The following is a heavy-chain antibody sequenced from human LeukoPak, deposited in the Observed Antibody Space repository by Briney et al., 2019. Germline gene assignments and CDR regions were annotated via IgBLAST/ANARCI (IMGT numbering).Heavy chain of an antibody. CDR3: ARFSSKWYYFVY. J-gene: IGHJ4*02. CDR2: IYSSGST. CDR1: GGSISSYY. Sequence: PSETLSLTCTVSGGSISSYYWSWIRQPPGKGLEWIGYIYSSGSTSYNPSLKSRVTISVDTSKNQFSLKLNSVTAADTAVYYCARFSSKWYYFVYWGQGTLVTVSS. D-gene: IGHD6-13*01. V-gene: IGHV4-59*01.